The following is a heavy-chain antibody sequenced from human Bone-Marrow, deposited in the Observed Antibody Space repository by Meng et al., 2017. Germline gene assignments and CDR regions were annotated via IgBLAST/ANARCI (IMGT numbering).Heavy chain of an antibody. J-gene: IGHJ4*02. CDR1: GFIFSRYW. V-gene: IGHV3-7*01. D-gene: IGHD1-26*01. CDR3: ARDPDELLGANFHF. CDR2: INQDETKK. Sequence: GESLKISCAASGFIFSRYWMNWVRQAPGKGLEWVANINQDETKKHYGDSVKGRFTISRDNAKNSVYLQMSSLRAEDTAIYYCARDPDELLGANFHFWGQGILVTVSS.